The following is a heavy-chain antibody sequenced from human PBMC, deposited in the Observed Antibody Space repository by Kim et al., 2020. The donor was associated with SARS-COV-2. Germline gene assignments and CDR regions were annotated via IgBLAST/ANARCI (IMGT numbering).Heavy chain of an antibody. Sequence: SLRLFCAASGFTFDDYAMHWVRQAPGKGRGWVSGISWNSGSIGYADSVKGRFTISRDNAKNSLYLQMNSLRAEDTALYYCAKDIRSVLWLADYWGQGTLVTVSS. CDR2: ISWNSGSI. V-gene: IGHV3-9*01. CDR3: AKDIRSVLWLADY. J-gene: IGHJ4*02. D-gene: IGHD6-19*01. CDR1: GFTFDDYA.